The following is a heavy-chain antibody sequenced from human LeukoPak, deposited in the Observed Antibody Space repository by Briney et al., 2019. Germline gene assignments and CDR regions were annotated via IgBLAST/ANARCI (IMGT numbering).Heavy chain of an antibody. CDR1: GASVSSGSYY. V-gene: IGHV4-61*01. D-gene: IGHD1-1*01. Sequence: SETLSLTCTVSGASVSSGSYYWSWIRQPPGKGLEWIGYIYYSGSTNYNPSLKSRVTISVDTSKNQFSLKMNSVTAADTAVYYCARVRQLERVDNGGQGTLVTVSS. CDR3: ARVRQLERVDN. J-gene: IGHJ4*02. CDR2: IYYSGST.